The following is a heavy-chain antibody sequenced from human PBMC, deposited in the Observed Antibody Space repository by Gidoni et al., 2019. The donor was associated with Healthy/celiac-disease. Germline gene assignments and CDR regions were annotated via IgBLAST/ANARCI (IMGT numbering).Heavy chain of an antibody. D-gene: IGHD1-26*01. Sequence: EVQLVESGGGLVQPWVSLRLSCSASGFTFSSYAMHWVRQAPGKGLEYVSASSRNGGSTYYADSVKGRFTISRDNSKNTLYLQMSSLRAEDTAVYYCVKPIYIVGATSDYWGQGTLVTVSS. CDR3: VKPIYIVGATSDY. J-gene: IGHJ4*02. CDR1: GFTFSSYA. V-gene: IGHV3-64D*06. CDR2: SSRNGGST.